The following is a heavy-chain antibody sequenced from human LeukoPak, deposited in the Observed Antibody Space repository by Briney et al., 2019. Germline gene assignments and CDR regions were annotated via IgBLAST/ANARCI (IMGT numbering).Heavy chain of an antibody. CDR2: IDGDGSST. CDR3: AKPPYSSSWLPFDY. D-gene: IGHD6-13*01. J-gene: IGHJ4*02. Sequence: GGSLRLSCAASGFTFSNYWMHWIRQAPGKGLVWVSRIDGDGSSTSYADSVKGRFTISRDNSKNTLYLQMNSLRAEDTAVYYCAKPPYSSSWLPFDYWGQGTLVTVSS. V-gene: IGHV3-74*01. CDR1: GFTFSNYW.